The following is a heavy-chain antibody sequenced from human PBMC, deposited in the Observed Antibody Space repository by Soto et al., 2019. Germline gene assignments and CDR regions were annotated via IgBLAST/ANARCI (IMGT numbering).Heavy chain of an antibody. CDR1: GGSITSSNW. D-gene: IGHD3-3*01. J-gene: IGHJ5*02. V-gene: IGHV4-4*02. CDR2: IYHNGST. CDR3: ARARGAIFGVVIRNWFDP. Sequence: QVQLQESGPGLAKPSGTLSLTCAVSGGSITSSNWWSWVRQSPRKGLEWVGEIYHNGSTHYNPSLKSRITISVDKSKNQFSLELRSVTAADTAVYYCARARGAIFGVVIRNWFDPWGQGTLVTVSS.